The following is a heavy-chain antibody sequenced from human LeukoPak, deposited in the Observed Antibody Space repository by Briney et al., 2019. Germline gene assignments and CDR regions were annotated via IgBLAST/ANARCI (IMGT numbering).Heavy chain of an antibody. CDR2: INWNGGST. V-gene: IGHV3-20*04. D-gene: IGHD3-3*01. Sequence: PGGSLRLSCAASGFTFDDYGMSWVRQAPGKGLEWVSGINWNGGSTVYADSVKGRFTISRDNAKNSLYLQMNSLRAEDTALYYCARKWASEITIFGVVIDYSGQGTLVTVSS. CDR3: ARKWASEITIFGVVIDY. CDR1: GFTFDDYG. J-gene: IGHJ4*02.